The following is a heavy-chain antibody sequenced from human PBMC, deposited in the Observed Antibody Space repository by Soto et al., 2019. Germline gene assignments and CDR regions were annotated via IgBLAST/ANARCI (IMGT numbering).Heavy chain of an antibody. V-gene: IGHV3-11*06. D-gene: IGHD6-13*01. Sequence: GGSLRLSCAASGFTFSDYYMSWIRQAPGKGLEWVSYISSSSSYTNYADSVKGRFTISRDNAKNSLYLQMNSLRAEDTAVYYCARSTYSSSWIDAFDIWGQGTMVTVSS. CDR1: GFTFSDYY. CDR3: ARSTYSSSWIDAFDI. J-gene: IGHJ3*02. CDR2: ISSSSSYT.